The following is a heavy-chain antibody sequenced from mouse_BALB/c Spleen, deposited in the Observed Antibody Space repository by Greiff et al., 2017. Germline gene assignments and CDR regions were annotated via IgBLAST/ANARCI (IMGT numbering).Heavy chain of an antibody. CDR1: GFTFSSYA. V-gene: IGHV5-9-3*01. J-gene: IGHJ4*01. Sequence: EVQLVESGGGLVKPGGSLKLSCAASGFTFSSYAMSWVRQTPEKRLEWVATISSGGSYTYYPDSVKGRFTISRDNAKNTLYLQMSSLRSEDTAMYYCARHDYGSSYEDAMDYWGQGTSVTVSS. D-gene: IGHD1-1*01. CDR3: ARHDYGSSYEDAMDY. CDR2: ISSGGSYT.